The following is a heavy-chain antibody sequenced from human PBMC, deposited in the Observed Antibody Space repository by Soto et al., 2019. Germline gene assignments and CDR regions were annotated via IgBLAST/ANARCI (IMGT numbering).Heavy chain of an antibody. Sequence: QVQLVQSGAEVKKPGSSVKVSCKASGGTFSSYAISWVRQAPGQGLEWMGGIIPIFGTAIYAQKFQGRVTITADESRSTAYMELCSVRSEDTAVYYCASWEEHSSSSKGMGFDYWGQGTLVTVSS. CDR1: GGTFSSYA. V-gene: IGHV1-69*01. CDR3: ASWEEHSSSSKGMGFDY. CDR2: IIPIFGTA. D-gene: IGHD6-6*01. J-gene: IGHJ4*02.